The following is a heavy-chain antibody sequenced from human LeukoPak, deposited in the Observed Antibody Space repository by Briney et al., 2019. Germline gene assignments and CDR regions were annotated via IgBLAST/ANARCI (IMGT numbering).Heavy chain of an antibody. Sequence: GRSLRLSCAASGFTFSSYGMHWVRQAPGKGLEWVAVIWYDGSNKYYADSAKGRFTISRDNSKNTLYLQMNSLRAEDTAVYYCAREVLSGYSSGWYRGFDYWGQGTLVTVSS. CDR2: IWYDGSNK. J-gene: IGHJ4*02. D-gene: IGHD6-19*01. CDR1: GFTFSSYG. V-gene: IGHV3-33*01. CDR3: AREVLSGYSSGWYRGFDY.